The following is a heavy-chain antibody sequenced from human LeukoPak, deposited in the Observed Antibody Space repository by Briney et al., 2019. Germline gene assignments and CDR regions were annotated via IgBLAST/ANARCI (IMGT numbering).Heavy chain of an antibody. CDR3: AREGHYDSSGSTAGAFDI. CDR2: INHSGST. D-gene: IGHD3-22*01. CDR1: GGSFSGYY. J-gene: IGHJ3*02. Sequence: PSETLSLTCAVYGGSFSGYYWSWIRQPPGKGLEWIGEINHSGSTNYNPSLKSRVTISVDTSKNQFSLKLSSVTAADTAVYYCAREGHYDSSGSTAGAFDIWGQGTMVTVSS. V-gene: IGHV4-34*01.